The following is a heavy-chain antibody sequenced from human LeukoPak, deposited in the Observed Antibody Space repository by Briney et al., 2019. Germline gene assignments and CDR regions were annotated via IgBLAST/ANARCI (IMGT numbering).Heavy chain of an antibody. J-gene: IGHJ6*03. Sequence: ASVNVSCKASGYTFSSFGITWVRQAPGQGLEWMGWISTYNGNTEYAQKMQGRVTMTTDTSTSTAYMELRSLRSDDTAVYYCARRRYYDSTYYYYMDVWGKGTTVTVSS. V-gene: IGHV1-18*01. CDR2: ISTYNGNT. D-gene: IGHD3-3*01. CDR3: ARRRYYDSTYYYYMDV. CDR1: GYTFSSFG.